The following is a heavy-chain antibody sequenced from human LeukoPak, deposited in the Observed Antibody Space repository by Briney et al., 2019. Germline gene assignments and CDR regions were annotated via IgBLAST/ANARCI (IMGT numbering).Heavy chain of an antibody. CDR2: INHSGST. D-gene: IGHD3-22*01. J-gene: IGHJ3*02. CDR1: GGSFSGYY. Sequence: SETLSLTCAVYGGSFSGYYWSWIRQPPGKGLEWIGEINHSGSTNYNPSLKSRVTISVDTSKNQFSLKLSSVTAADTAVYYCARVRPRIVVTDAFDIWGQGTMVTVSS. CDR3: ARVRPRIVVTDAFDI. V-gene: IGHV4-34*01.